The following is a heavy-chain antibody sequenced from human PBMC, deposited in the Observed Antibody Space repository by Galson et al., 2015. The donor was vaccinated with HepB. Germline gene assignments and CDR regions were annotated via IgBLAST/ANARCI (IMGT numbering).Heavy chain of an antibody. CDR3: ARESGGADCGGDCYYSYYGMDV. CDR1: GYTFTSYA. CDR2: INAGNGNT. D-gene: IGHD2-21*02. Sequence: SVKVSCKASGYTFTSYAMHWVRQAPGQRLEWMGWINAGNGNTKYSQKFQGRVTITRDTSASTAYMELSSLRSEDTAVYYCARESGGADCGGDCYYSYYGMDVWGQGTTVTVSS. V-gene: IGHV1-3*01. J-gene: IGHJ6*02.